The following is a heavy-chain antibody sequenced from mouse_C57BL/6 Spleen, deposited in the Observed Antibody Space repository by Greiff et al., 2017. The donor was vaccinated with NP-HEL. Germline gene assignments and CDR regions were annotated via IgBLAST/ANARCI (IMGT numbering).Heavy chain of an antibody. J-gene: IGHJ2*01. CDR2: IDPETGGT. CDR3: TNSLITSVVESPYFDY. CDR1: GYTFTDYE. D-gene: IGHD1-1*01. Sequence: QVQLQQSGAELVRPGASVTLSCKASGYTFTDYEMHWVKQTPVHGLEWIGAIDPETGGTAYNQKFKGKAILPAAKSSSTAYMELRSLPSEDSTVYYSTNSLITSVVESPYFDYWGQGTTLTVSS. V-gene: IGHV1-15*01.